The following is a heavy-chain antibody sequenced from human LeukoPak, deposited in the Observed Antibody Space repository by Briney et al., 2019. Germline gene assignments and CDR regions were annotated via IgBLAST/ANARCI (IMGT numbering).Heavy chain of an antibody. CDR2: INPNSGGT. V-gene: IGHV1-2*06. CDR3: ASNPPRTGDFNY. CDR1: GYTFTGYY. J-gene: IGHJ4*02. Sequence: ASVKVSCKASGYTFTGYYMHWVRQAPGQGLEWMGRINPNSGGTNYAQKFQGRVTMTRDTSISTAYMELSSLRSEDTAVYYCASNPPRTGDFNYWGQGALVTVSS. D-gene: IGHD7-27*01.